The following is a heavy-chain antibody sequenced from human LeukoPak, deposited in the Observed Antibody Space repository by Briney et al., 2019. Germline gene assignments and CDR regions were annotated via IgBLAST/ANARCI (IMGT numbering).Heavy chain of an antibody. CDR2: ITASGSST. D-gene: IGHD7-27*01. CDR1: GFTFSSYA. J-gene: IGHJ3*02. Sequence: PGGSLRLSCAASGFTFSSYAMSWVRQAPGKGLQWVSAITASGSSTYYLASVKGQFSISRDNSENTVFLQLNSLRADDAATYYCARANRGGLGVFDIWGQGTMVTVSS. CDR3: ARANRGGLGVFDI. V-gene: IGHV3-23*05.